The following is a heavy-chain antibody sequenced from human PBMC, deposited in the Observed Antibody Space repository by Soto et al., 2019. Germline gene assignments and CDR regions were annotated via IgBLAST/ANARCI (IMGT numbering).Heavy chain of an antibody. V-gene: IGHV3-23*01. CDR1: GFTFSSYA. J-gene: IGHJ4*02. CDR3: AKRAKSTYYYDSSGYYS. D-gene: IGHD3-22*01. Sequence: PGGSLRLSCAASGFTFSSYAMSWVRQAPGKGLEWVSAISGSGGSTYYADSVKGRFTISRDNAKNTLYLQMNSLRAEDTAVYYCAKRAKSTYYYDSSGYYSWGQGTLVTVSP. CDR2: ISGSGGST.